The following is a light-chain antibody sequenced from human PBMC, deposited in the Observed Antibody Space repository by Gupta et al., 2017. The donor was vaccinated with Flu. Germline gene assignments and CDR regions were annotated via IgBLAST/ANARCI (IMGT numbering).Light chain of an antibody. J-gene: IGKJ2*01. CDR3: HQYKTSPYT. V-gene: IGKV3-20*01. CDR2: GTS. CDR1: EDGGRNF. Sequence: GSPSASPGETVTLSCTAGEDGGRNFLVWYQQKPGQPPRVLLYGTSNRAPGIPDRFSGGGSGTDFTLTINRLEPEDSALYYCHQYKTSPYTFGQGTKLEIK.